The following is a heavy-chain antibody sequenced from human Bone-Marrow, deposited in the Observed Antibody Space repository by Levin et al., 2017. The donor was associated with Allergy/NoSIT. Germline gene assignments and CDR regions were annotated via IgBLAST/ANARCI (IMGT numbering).Heavy chain of an antibody. CDR3: ARYIFGGGFYFDY. V-gene: IGHV3-11*06. J-gene: IGHJ4*02. D-gene: IGHD3-3*02. Sequence: GGSLRLSCAASGFTFSDYYMSWIRQAPGKGLEWVSYISSSSSYTNYADSVKGRFTISRDNAKNSLYLQMNSLRAEDTAVYYCARYIFGGGFYFDYWGQGTLVTVSS. CDR1: GFTFSDYY. CDR2: ISSSSSYT.